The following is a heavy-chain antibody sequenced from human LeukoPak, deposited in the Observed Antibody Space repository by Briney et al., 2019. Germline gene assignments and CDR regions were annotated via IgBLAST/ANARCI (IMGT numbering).Heavy chain of an antibody. J-gene: IGHJ4*02. CDR2: ISGSGGST. Sequence: GGSLRLSCAASGFTFSSYAMSWVRQAPGKGLEWISAISGSGGSTYYADSVKGRFTISRDNSKNTLYLQMNSLRAEGTAVYYCAKDTTPYYYDSSGYFDYWGQGTLVTVSS. CDR3: AKDTTPYYYDSSGYFDY. V-gene: IGHV3-23*01. D-gene: IGHD3-22*01. CDR1: GFTFSSYA.